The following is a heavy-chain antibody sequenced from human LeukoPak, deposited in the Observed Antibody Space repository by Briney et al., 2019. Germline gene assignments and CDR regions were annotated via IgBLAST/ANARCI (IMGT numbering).Heavy chain of an antibody. V-gene: IGHV1-69*06. J-gene: IGHJ3*02. Sequence: SVKVSCKASGGTFSSYAISWVRQAPGQGLEWMGGIIPIFGTANYAQKFQGRVTITADKSTSTAYMELSSLRSEDTAVYYCARVVIVGATSDAFDIWGQGTMVTVSS. D-gene: IGHD1-26*01. CDR2: IIPIFGTA. CDR3: ARVVIVGATSDAFDI. CDR1: GGTFSSYA.